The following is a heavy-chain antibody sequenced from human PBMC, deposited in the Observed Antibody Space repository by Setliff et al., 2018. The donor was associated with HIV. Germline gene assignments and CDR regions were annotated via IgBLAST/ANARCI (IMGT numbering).Heavy chain of an antibody. J-gene: IGHJ5*02. D-gene: IGHD1-26*01. Sequence: HGESLKISCKGSGYSFTSYWIGWVRQMPGKGLEWMGIIYPGDSDTRYSPSFQGQVTISADKSISTAYLQWSSLKASDTAIYYCVRYSGSSYKSNWFDPWGQGTRVTVS. CDR3: VRYSGSSYKSNWFDP. CDR1: GYSFTSYW. CDR2: IYPGDSDT. V-gene: IGHV5-51*01.